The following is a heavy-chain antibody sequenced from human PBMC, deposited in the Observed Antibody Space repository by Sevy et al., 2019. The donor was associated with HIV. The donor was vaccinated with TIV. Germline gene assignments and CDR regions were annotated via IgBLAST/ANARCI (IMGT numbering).Heavy chain of an antibody. CDR1: GYSFISYG. J-gene: IGHJ6*03. CDR3: ARDDTYSDPARYHYAYMDV. D-gene: IGHD3-16*01. CDR2: ISPYNGHA. Sequence: VSVKVSCKASGYSFISYGINWVRQAPGQGLEWMGWISPYNGHASSAQKFQDRVTLTTDTSTSTAYMELRSLRSDDTAVYYCARDDTYSDPARYHYAYMDVWGQGTTVTVSS. V-gene: IGHV1-18*01.